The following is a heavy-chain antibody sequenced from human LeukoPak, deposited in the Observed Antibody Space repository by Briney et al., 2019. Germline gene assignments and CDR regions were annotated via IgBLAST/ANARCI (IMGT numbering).Heavy chain of an antibody. J-gene: IGHJ6*03. V-gene: IGHV4-59*11. CDR1: GGSISSHY. D-gene: IGHD2-15*01. CDR2: ISNSGST. CDR3: GRDALVGYFSYYYMDV. Sequence: SETLSLTCTVSGGSISSHYWTWIRQSPVKGLEWIGDISNSGSTSYNPSLKSRVTISIDTSKNQFSLKLSPVTAADTAVYYCGRDALVGYFSYYYMDVWGKGTTVTVSS.